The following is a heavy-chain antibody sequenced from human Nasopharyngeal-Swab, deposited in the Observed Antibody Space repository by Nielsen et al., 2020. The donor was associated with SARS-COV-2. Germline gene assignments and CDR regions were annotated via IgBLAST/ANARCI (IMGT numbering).Heavy chain of an antibody. D-gene: IGHD2-21*02. V-gene: IGHV3-23*01. CDR1: GFTFSDYA. CDR2: ITSRGDRT. CDR3: ARFSRCDDDCPSDY. Sequence: GESLKLSCTPSGFTFSDYAMNWVRLAPGKGLEWVASITSRGDRTYYGDSVKGRFTIFRENYKNTLYLQLNSLRAEDTARYYCARFSRCDDDCPSDYWGQGTLVTVSS. J-gene: IGHJ4*02.